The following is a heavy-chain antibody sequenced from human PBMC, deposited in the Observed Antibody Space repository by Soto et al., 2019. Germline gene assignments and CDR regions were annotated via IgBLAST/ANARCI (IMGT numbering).Heavy chain of an antibody. CDR3: ARLPTTSVYSSSWYQYYYYMDV. D-gene: IGHD6-13*01. Sequence: SETLSLTCTVSGGSISSSSYYWGWIRQRQGKGLEWIGSIYYSGSTNYNPSLKSRVTISVDTSKNQFSLKLSSVTAADTAVYYCARLPTTSVYSSSWYQYYYYMDVWGKGTTVTVSS. V-gene: IGHV4-39*07. CDR2: IYYSGST. J-gene: IGHJ6*03. CDR1: GGSISSSSYY.